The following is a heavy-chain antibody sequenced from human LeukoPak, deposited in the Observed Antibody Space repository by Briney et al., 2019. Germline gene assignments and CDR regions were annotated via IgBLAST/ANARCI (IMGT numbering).Heavy chain of an antibody. CDR1: GFTFSSYA. CDR3: AKDLRAVVICCFDY. CDR2: ISGSGGST. Sequence: GGSLRLSCAASGFTFSSYAMHWVRQAAGKGLEWGSAISGSGGSTYYADSVKGRFTISRDNSKNTLYLQMNSLRAEDTAVYYCAKDLRAVVICCFDYWGQGTLVTVSS. D-gene: IGHD3-22*01. V-gene: IGHV3-23*01. J-gene: IGHJ4*02.